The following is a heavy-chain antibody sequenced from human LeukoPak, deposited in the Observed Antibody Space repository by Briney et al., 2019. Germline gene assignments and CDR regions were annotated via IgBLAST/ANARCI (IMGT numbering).Heavy chain of an antibody. J-gene: IGHJ4*02. CDR1: GYTFTSYT. D-gene: IGHD1/OR15-1a*01. CDR3: AKLTTRMEGTVDY. V-gene: IGHV1-3*01. Sequence: ASVKVSCKASGYTFTSYTMHWVRQAPGQRLEWMGWINAGNGNTKYSQRFQGRVSITRDTSASTAYMELSSLRSEDTAVYYCAKLTTRMEGTVDYWGQGALVTVSS. CDR2: INAGNGNT.